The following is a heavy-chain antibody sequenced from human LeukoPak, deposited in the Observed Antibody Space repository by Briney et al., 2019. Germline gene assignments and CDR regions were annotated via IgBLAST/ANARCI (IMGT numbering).Heavy chain of an antibody. CDR3: ARGLRQGSAWSWGPKEKSYQYMDV. J-gene: IGHJ6*04. CDR1: GGSFSSHY. D-gene: IGHD6-19*01. V-gene: IGHV4-34*01. CDR2: INPRGST. Sequence: PSETLSLTCGVTGGSFSSHYWTWIRQPPGQGMEWIGEINPRGSTNYNPSLESRVSVSADTSRNQLSLSLTYVTAAASAVYFCARGLRQGSAWSWGPKEKSYQYMDVWGTGTTVIVSS.